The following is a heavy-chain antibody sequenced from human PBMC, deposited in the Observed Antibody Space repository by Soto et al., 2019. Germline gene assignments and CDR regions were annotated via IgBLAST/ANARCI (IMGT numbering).Heavy chain of an antibody. V-gene: IGHV3-53*01. Sequence: GGSLRLSCAVSGFSVSNTYMSWVRQAPGKGLEWISVIYRGRATYYADSVKGRFTISRDDSRNTVYLQMNSLTTEDTAVYYCARDMTIAAPDYWGQGTLVTVSS. D-gene: IGHD6-6*01. CDR3: ARDMTIAAPDY. CDR2: IYRGRAT. CDR1: GFSVSNTY. J-gene: IGHJ4*02.